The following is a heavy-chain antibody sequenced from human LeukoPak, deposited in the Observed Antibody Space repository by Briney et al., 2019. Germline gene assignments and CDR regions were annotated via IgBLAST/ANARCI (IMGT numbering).Heavy chain of an antibody. D-gene: IGHD4-17*01. CDR2: ISSSSSTI. V-gene: IGHV3-21*04. CDR1: GFTFSSYS. J-gene: IGHJ6*02. Sequence: PGGSLRLSCAASGFTFSSYSMNWVRQAPGKGLEWVSSISSSSSTIYYADSVKGRFTISRDNAKNSLYLQMNSLRAEDTAVYYCARGAYYGDYTAGFYYYGMDVWGQGTTVTVSS. CDR3: ARGAYYGDYTAGFYYYGMDV.